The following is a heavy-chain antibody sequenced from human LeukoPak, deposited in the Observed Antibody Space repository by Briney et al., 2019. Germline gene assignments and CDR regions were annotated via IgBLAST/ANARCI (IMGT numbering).Heavy chain of an antibody. V-gene: IGHV3-33*06. CDR1: GFTFSSYG. J-gene: IGHJ4*02. CDR3: AKDPRITGTGFY. CDR2: IWYDGSNK. Sequence: GGSLRLSCAASGFTFSSYGMHWVRQAPGMGLEWVAVIWYDGSNKYYADSVKGRFTISRDNSKNTLYLQMNSLRAEDTAVYYCAKDPRITGTGFYWGQGTLVTVSS. D-gene: IGHD1-20*01.